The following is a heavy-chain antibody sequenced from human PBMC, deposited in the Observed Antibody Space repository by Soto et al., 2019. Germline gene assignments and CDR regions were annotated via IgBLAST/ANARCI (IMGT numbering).Heavy chain of an antibody. J-gene: IGHJ6*02. Sequence: PGGSLRLSCAASGFTFSSYGMHWVRQAPGKGLEWVAVISYDGSNKYYADSVKGRFTISRDNSKNTLYLQMNSLRAEDTAVYYCAKDRGNWNGEFPSDYYYYGMDVWGQGTTVTVS. CDR2: ISYDGSNK. CDR3: AKDRGNWNGEFPSDYYYYGMDV. V-gene: IGHV3-30*18. D-gene: IGHD1-20*01. CDR1: GFTFSSYG.